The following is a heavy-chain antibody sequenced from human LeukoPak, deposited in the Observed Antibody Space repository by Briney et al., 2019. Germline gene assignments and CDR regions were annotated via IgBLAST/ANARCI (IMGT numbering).Heavy chain of an antibody. J-gene: IGHJ4*02. D-gene: IGHD3-9*01. CDR3: ARGHILTGYYKRGPLDY. Sequence: GGSLRLSCAASGFSFDAYTMSWVRQAPGKGLEWVSGNTWNGGDTGSADSVQGRFTSSRDNAKNSLCLQMNSLRAEDTAVYYCARGHILTGYYKRGPLDYWGQGTLVTVSS. V-gene: IGHV3-20*04. CDR2: NTWNGGDT. CDR1: GFSFDAYT.